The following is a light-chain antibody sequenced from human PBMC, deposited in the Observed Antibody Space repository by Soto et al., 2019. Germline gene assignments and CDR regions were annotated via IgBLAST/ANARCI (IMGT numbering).Light chain of an antibody. Sequence: QYVLTQPPSASGSPGQSVSISCTGTKNDVGVYDFVSCYQHHPGKAPSLIIYEVVQRPSGVPDRFSGSKSGHTAPLTVSGLQAADAADYFCKSYAGSNTYVFGSGTKATV. CDR1: KNDVGVYDF. CDR3: KSYAGSNTYV. V-gene: IGLV2-8*01. CDR2: EVV. J-gene: IGLJ1*01.